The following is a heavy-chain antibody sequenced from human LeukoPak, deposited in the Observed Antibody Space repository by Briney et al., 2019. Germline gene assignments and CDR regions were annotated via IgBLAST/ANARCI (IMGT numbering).Heavy chain of an antibody. CDR3: ARAYSSSSTTDMDV. D-gene: IGHD6-6*01. CDR2: MNPNSGNT. J-gene: IGHJ6*03. Sequence: ASVKVSCKASGYTFTSYGINWVRQATGQGLEWMGWMNPNSGNTGYAQKFQGRVTITRNTSISTAYMELSSLRSEDTAVYYCARAYSSSSTTDMDVWGKGTTVTVSS. V-gene: IGHV1-8*03. CDR1: GYTFTSYG.